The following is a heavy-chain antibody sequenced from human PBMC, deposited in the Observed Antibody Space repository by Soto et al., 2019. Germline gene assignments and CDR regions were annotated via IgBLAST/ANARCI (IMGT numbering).Heavy chain of an antibody. CDR3: ARYGFGVVTSS. CDR1: GGTFSSYA. Sequence: QVQLVQSGAEVKKPGSSVKVSCKASGGTFSSYAISWVRQAPGQGLEWMGGIIPIFGTANYAQKLHGRVTITAVESTIRAYMELSSLRSEDTAVYYCARYGFGVVTSSWGQGTLVTVCS. D-gene: IGHD3-3*01. V-gene: IGHV1-69*01. CDR2: IIPIFGTA. J-gene: IGHJ4*02.